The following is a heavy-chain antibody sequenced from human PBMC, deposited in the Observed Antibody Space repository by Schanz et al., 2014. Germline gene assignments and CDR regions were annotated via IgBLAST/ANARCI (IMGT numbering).Heavy chain of an antibody. V-gene: IGHV3-30*04. CDR2: TSSDGSLK. J-gene: IGHJ3*02. CDR3: ARGGRGGYPGRVFDI. D-gene: IGHD5-12*01. Sequence: QVQLVESGGGVVQPGRSLRLSCAASGFTFSSYAVHWVRQAPDKGLVWVAVTSSDGSLKYYADSVKGRFTISRDNSRDRVYLQMNSRRGEDRAVYYCARGGRGGYPGRVFDIGGKGTMVTASS. CDR1: GFTFSSYA.